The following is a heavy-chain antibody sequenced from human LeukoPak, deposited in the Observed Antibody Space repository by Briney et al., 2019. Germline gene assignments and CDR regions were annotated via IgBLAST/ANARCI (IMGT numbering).Heavy chain of an antibody. CDR1: GYTFTNYA. D-gene: IGHD2-21*02. Sequence: ASVKVSCKGSGYTFTNYAVHWVRQAPGQRLEWLGWINPGNGDTKYSQNFQGRVTVTSDTSTSTAYMELRSLRSDDTAVYYCARESNCGGDCRLYFDYWGQGTLVTVSS. J-gene: IGHJ4*02. CDR2: INPGNGDT. V-gene: IGHV1-3*01. CDR3: ARESNCGGDCRLYFDY.